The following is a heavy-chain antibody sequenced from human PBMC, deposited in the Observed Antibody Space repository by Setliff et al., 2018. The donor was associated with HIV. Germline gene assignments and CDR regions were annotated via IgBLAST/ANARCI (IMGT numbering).Heavy chain of an antibody. CDR1: GGSLGGYY. J-gene: IGHJ4*02. V-gene: IGHV4-34*01. Sequence: SETLSLTCAVHGGSLGGYYWTWIRQPPGKGLEWIGEINESGSTTYSPSLKSRITISLDTSNNQFSLNLTSLTAADTAVYYCARFLGWRGFDYWGQGTLVTSPQ. D-gene: IGHD3-3*01. CDR3: ARFLGWRGFDY. CDR2: INESGST.